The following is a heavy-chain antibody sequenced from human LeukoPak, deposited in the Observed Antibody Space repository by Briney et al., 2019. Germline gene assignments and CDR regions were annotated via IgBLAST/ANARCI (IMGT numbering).Heavy chain of an antibody. D-gene: IGHD5-12*01. CDR2: IYPGDSDT. CDR3: VTSPYSGISA. Sequence: GESLKISCEGSGYSFSSYWIGWVRQMPGKGLEWMGIIYPGDSDTRYSPSFQGHVTISADKSISTAYLQWSSLKASDTAMYYCVTSPYSGISAWGQGTLVTVSS. CDR1: GYSFSSYW. V-gene: IGHV5-51*01. J-gene: IGHJ5*02.